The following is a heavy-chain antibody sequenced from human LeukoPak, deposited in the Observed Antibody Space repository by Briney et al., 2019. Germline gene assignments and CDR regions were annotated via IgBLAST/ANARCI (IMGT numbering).Heavy chain of an antibody. J-gene: IGHJ4*02. Sequence: GGSLRLSCAASGFTFSSYSMNWVRQAPGKGLEWVSSISSSSSYIYYADSVKGRFTISRDNAMNSLYLQMNSLRVEDTAVYYCARHSSAYYGGGRLDYWGQGTLVTVSS. CDR2: ISSSSSYI. D-gene: IGHD3-22*01. CDR1: GFTFSSYS. V-gene: IGHV3-21*01. CDR3: ARHSSAYYGGGRLDY.